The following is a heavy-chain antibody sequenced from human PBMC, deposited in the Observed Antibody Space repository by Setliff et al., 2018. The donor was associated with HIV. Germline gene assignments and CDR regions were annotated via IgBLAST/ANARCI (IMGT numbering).Heavy chain of an antibody. J-gene: IGHJ3*01. V-gene: IGHV4-39*01. CDR3: ANAPYPRGAFDV. CDR1: GVSITSNSYY. Sequence: PSETLSLTCTVSGVSITSNSYYRGWIRQPPGKGLEWIGSLYNNGVTYYNPSLRSRVTIFVDMSKNQFSLKLTSVTAADTAMYYCANAPYPRGAFDVWGQGTVVTVSS. D-gene: IGHD3-10*01. CDR2: LYNNGVT.